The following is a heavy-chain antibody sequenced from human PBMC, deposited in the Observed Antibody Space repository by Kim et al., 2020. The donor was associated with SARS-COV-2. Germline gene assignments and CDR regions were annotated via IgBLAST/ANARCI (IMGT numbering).Heavy chain of an antibody. CDR1: GGSFTAYA. Sequence: SVKVSCKTSGGSFTAYATNWVRQAPGQGLEWMGGIVPVVGRNHYAEKFQDRVTITADASARTAYLELRSLRFEDTTVYFCARGPYDYGDYVLADWGQGT. J-gene: IGHJ4*02. CDR2: IVPVVGRN. CDR3: ARGPYDYGDYVLAD. V-gene: IGHV1-69*13. D-gene: IGHD4-17*01.